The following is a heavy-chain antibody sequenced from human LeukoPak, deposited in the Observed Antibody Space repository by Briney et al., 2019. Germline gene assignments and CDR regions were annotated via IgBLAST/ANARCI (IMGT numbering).Heavy chain of an antibody. CDR3: GRGRLGYYGSGSYHKGFDP. J-gene: IGHJ5*02. V-gene: IGHV4-34*01. CDR1: GGSFSGYY. D-gene: IGHD3-10*01. CDR2: INHSGST. Sequence: SETLSLTCAVYGGSFSGYYWSWIRQPPGKGLEWIGEINHSGSTNYNPSLKSRVTISVDTSKNQFSLKLSSVTAADTAVYYCGRGRLGYYGSGSYHKGFDPWGQGTLVTVSS.